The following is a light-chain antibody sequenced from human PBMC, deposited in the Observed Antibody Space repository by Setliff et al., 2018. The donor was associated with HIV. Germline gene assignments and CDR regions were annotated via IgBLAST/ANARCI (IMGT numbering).Light chain of an antibody. Sequence: QSALAQPAPVSGSPGQSITISCTGNSSNVGKYDLVSWYRQYPDKAPELTIYEVTKRPSGISKRFSGSKSGNTASLTISGLQTDDEADYYCSSYAGSRAFDVFGTGTKV. J-gene: IGLJ1*01. CDR1: SSNVGKYDL. CDR2: EVT. V-gene: IGLV2-23*02. CDR3: SSYAGSRAFDV.